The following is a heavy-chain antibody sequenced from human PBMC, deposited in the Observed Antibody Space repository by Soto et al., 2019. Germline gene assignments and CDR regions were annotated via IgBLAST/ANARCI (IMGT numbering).Heavy chain of an antibody. CDR2: IYNTGST. CDR3: AGTQQWLAIGIDS. CDR1: GDSISDYY. J-gene: IGHJ4*02. Sequence: QVQLQESGPGLVKPSETLSLTCTVSGDSISDYYWNWIRQPPGKGLEWIGSIYNTGSTNYNPSLRRRLTISVDTSVRHFPLRLTSVTAADTAVYYCAGTQQWLAIGIDSWGQGTLVTVSS. V-gene: IGHV4-59*01. D-gene: IGHD6-19*01.